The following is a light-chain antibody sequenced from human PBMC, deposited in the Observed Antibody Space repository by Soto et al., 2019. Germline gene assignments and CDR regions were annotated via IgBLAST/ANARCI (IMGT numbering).Light chain of an antibody. CDR2: DNN. Sequence: QSVLTQPPSVSAAAGQRVTIACSGSNSNIGNNYVSWYQQLPGTAPKLLIYDNNKRPSGIPDRFSGSKSGTSATLGITGLQTGDEADYYCGTWDSSLSAVVFGGGTKLTVL. CDR3: GTWDSSLSAVV. J-gene: IGLJ2*01. V-gene: IGLV1-51*01. CDR1: NSNIGNNY.